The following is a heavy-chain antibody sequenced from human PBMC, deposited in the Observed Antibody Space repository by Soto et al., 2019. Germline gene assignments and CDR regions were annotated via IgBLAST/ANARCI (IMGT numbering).Heavy chain of an antibody. V-gene: IGHV3-49*03. D-gene: IGHD5-18*01. CDR2: IRSKAYGRTT. Sequence: GGSLRLSCTASGFTFGDYAMSWFRQAPGKGLEWVGFIRSKAYGRTTEDAASVKGRFTISRDDSKRIDYLQMNSLKTEDTAVYYCTRGWDTAMVTFDYYYYGMDVWGQGTTVTVSS. CDR3: TRGWDTAMVTFDYYYYGMDV. CDR1: GFTFGDYA. J-gene: IGHJ6*02.